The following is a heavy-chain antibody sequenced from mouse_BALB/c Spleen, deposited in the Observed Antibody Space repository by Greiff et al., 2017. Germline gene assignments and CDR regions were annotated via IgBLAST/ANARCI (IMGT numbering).Heavy chain of an antibody. CDR3: ARDGGLPDY. V-gene: IGHV5-6-3*01. CDR2: INSNGGST. D-gene: IGHD2-1*01. J-gene: IGHJ2*01. CDR1: GFTFSSYG. Sequence: EVKLMESGGGLVQPGGSLKLSCAASGFTFSSYGMSWVRQTPDKRLELVATINSNGGSTYYPDSVKGRFTISRDNAKNTLYLQMSSLKSEDTAMYYCARDGGLPDYWGQGTTLTVSS.